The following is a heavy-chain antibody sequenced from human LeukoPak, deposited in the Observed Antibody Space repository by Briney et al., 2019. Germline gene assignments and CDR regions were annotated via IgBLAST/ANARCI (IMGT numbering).Heavy chain of an antibody. Sequence: SQTLSLTCAVSGYSISSSNWWGWIRQPPGKGLEWIGYIYYSGSTYYNPSLKSRVTMSVDTSKNQFSLKLRSVTAMDTAVYYCARTAEDSGTYFDYWGQGTLVTVSS. CDR1: GYSISSSNW. V-gene: IGHV4-28*02. CDR2: IYYSGST. CDR3: ARTAEDSGTYFDY. D-gene: IGHD1-1*01. J-gene: IGHJ4*02.